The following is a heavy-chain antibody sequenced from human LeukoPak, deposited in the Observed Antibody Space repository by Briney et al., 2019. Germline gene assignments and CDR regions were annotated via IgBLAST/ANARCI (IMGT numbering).Heavy chain of an antibody. Sequence: GGSLRLSCAASGFTYSHYGMHWVRQAPGKGLEWVAVIRSDGTEKYYGDAVRGRFTISRDNSINTLYLQMNSLRGEDTAVYYCAKDAERGFDYSNSLEKWGQGTLVTVSS. V-gene: IGHV3-30*02. CDR2: IRSDGTEK. CDR3: AKDAERGFDYSNSLEK. D-gene: IGHD4-11*01. J-gene: IGHJ4*02. CDR1: GFTYSHYG.